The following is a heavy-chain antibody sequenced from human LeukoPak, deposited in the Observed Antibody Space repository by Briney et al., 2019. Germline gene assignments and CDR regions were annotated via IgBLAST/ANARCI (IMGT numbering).Heavy chain of an antibody. Sequence: SGTLSLTCAVSGGSISTAHWWNWVRQSPGKGLEWIGEIYHRGNSNYNPSLKSRVSISVDTSKNQFSLKVTSLTAADTAVYYCARAFRPPDFAFGRAPYYFDLWGQGTLVTVSS. CDR1: GGSISTAHW. CDR3: ARAFRPPDFAFGRAPYYFDL. D-gene: IGHD3-16*01. CDR2: IYHRGNS. V-gene: IGHV4-4*02. J-gene: IGHJ4*01.